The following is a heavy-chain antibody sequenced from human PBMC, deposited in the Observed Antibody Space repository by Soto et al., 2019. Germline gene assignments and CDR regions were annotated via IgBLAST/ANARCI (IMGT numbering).Heavy chain of an antibody. J-gene: IGHJ4*02. CDR2: INHSGGT. CDR1: GGSFSGYY. CDR3: ARGFSSSWYSGY. Sequence: QVQLQQWGAGLLKPSETLSLTCAVYGGSFSGYYWSWIRQPPGKGLEWIGEINHSGGTNYNPSLKSRVTISVDTSKNQFSLKLSSVTAADTAVYYCARGFSSSWYSGYWGQGTLVTVSS. D-gene: IGHD6-13*01. V-gene: IGHV4-34*01.